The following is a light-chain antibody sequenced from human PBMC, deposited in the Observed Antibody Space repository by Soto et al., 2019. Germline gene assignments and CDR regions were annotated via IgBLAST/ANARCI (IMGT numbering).Light chain of an antibody. V-gene: IGKV3D-15*01. CDR2: GAS. CDR1: QSVSSN. CDR3: QQYNSWLSIT. J-gene: IGKJ5*01. Sequence: EIVMTQSPATLSVSPGERATLSCRASQSVSSNLAWYQQKPGQAPRLLIFGASTRATGIPARFSGSGSGTEFTLTISSLQSEDFAVYYCQQYNSWLSITFGQGTRLEMK.